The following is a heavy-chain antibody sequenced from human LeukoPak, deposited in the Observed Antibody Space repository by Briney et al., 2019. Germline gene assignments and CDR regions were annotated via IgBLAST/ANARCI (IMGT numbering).Heavy chain of an antibody. V-gene: IGHV3-23*01. Sequence: GGSLRLSCAASGFTFSSYAMSWVRQAPGKGLEWVSGISGIGGSTYYADSVKGRFTISRDNSKNTLYLQMNSLRTDDTAVYYCAKRRSTVTSAWDAFDIWGQGTMVTVSS. J-gene: IGHJ3*02. CDR2: ISGIGGST. D-gene: IGHD4-17*01. CDR1: GFTFSSYA. CDR3: AKRRSTVTSAWDAFDI.